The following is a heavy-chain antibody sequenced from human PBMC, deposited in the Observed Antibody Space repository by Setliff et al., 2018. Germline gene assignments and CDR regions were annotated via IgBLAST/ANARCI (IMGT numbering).Heavy chain of an antibody. D-gene: IGHD3-22*01. J-gene: IGHJ6*03. V-gene: IGHV4-4*08. CDR2: VYTSGST. Sequence: SETLSLTCTVSGGSISSYYWSWIWQPPGKGLEWIGYVYTSGSTNYNPSLKSRVTISVDTSKNQFSLKLSSVTAADTAVYYCARSRGYKHDSSGYYYDHYYYYYMDVWGKGTPVTVSS. CDR1: GGSISSYY. CDR3: ARSRGYKHDSSGYYYDHYYYYYMDV.